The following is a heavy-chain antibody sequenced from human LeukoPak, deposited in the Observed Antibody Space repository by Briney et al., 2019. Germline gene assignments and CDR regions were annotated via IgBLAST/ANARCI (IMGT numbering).Heavy chain of an antibody. Sequence: GGSLRLSCAASGFTFSSYAMSWVRQAPGKGLEWVSAISGSGGSTYYADSVKGRFTISRDTSKNTLYLQMSSLRAEDTAIYYCAKKRDCSGGSCYSNAGNYFDYWGQGTLVTVSS. CDR1: GFTFSSYA. V-gene: IGHV3-23*01. CDR2: ISGSGGST. J-gene: IGHJ4*02. CDR3: AKKRDCSGGSCYSNAGNYFDY. D-gene: IGHD2-15*01.